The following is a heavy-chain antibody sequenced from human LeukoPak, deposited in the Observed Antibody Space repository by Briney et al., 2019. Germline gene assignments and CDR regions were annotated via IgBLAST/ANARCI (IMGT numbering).Heavy chain of an antibody. J-gene: IGHJ5*02. V-gene: IGHV3-30*02. CDR1: GFTFSSYG. D-gene: IGHD3-10*01. CDR3: AKVAYYYGSGSYYPSLDP. CDR2: IRYDGSNK. Sequence: GGSLRLSCAASGFTFSSYGMHWVRQAPGKGLEWVAFIRYDGSNKYYADSVKGRFTISRDNSKNTLYLQMNSLRAEDTAVYYCAKVAYYYGSGSYYPSLDPWGQGTLVTVSS.